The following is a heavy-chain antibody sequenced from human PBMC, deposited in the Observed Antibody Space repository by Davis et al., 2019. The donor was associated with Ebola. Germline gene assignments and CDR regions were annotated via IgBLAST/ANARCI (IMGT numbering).Heavy chain of an antibody. J-gene: IGHJ5*02. D-gene: IGHD6-6*01. CDR2: IISKGNNYAT. CDR1: GFTFSGSA. Sequence: GGSLRLSCAASGFTFSGSAMHWVRQASGKGLEWVGRIISKGNNYATTSAASVKGRFTISRDDSRNTAYQQMNSLRAENTAVYYCAKVPYSIAARNWFDPWGQGTLVTVSS. V-gene: IGHV3-73*01. CDR3: AKVPYSIAARNWFDP.